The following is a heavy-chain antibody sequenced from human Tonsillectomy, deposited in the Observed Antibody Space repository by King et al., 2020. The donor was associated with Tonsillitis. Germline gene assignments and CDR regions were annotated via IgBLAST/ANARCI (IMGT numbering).Heavy chain of an antibody. Sequence: VQLVESGGGLVQPGGSLRLSCAASGFTFSSYAMSWVRQAPGRGLEWGSSISYSGGITNYADSVKGRFTISRENSKNTLYLQMNSLRAEDTAVYYCAKEPYDTSGYYSDYWGQGTLVTVSS. CDR3: AKEPYDTSGYYSDY. CDR1: GFTFSSYA. CDR2: ISYSGGIT. J-gene: IGHJ4*02. V-gene: IGHV3-23*04. D-gene: IGHD3-22*01.